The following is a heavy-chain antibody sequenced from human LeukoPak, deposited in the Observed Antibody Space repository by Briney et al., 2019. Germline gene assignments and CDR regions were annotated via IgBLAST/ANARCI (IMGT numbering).Heavy chain of an antibody. CDR3: ARAAWSSSPDY. J-gene: IGHJ4*02. CDR2: VISSISSDI. D-gene: IGHD6-13*01. Sequence: PGRSLRPSCVLAGFTVSSYSMSCVRHAPGKGLEWVSYVISSISSDIYYADSVKGRFTISRDDAKNSLYLQMSSLRDEDTAVYYCARAAWSSSPDYWGQGTLVTVSS. V-gene: IGHV3-48*02. CDR1: GFTVSSYS.